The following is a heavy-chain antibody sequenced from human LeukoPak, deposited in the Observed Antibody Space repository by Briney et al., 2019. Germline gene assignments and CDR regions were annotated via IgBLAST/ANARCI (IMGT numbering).Heavy chain of an antibody. J-gene: IGHJ6*02. CDR1: GFTFSSYA. V-gene: IGHV3-23*01. D-gene: IGHD3-3*01. CDR3: ANPEWLLASYYYYGLDV. Sequence: PGGSLRLSCAASGFTFSSYAMSWVRQAPGKGLEWLSSIRGSGVSTYYADSVKGRFTISRDNSKNTLYLQMDSLRVEDTAVYYCANPEWLLASYYYYGLDVWGQGTTVTVSS. CDR2: IRGSGVST.